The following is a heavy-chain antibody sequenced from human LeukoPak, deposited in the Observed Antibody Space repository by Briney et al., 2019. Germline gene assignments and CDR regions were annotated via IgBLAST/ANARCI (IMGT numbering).Heavy chain of an antibody. J-gene: IGHJ4*02. CDR2: IHPSGST. V-gene: IGHV4-4*07. Sequence: PSETLSLTCTVSGGSISNYYWSWIRQPAGKGLEWIGRIHPSGSTNYNPSLKSRVTLSVDTSKNQLSLKPSSVTAADTAVYYCARGPPPDFDYWGRGTLVTVSS. CDR1: GGSISNYY. CDR3: ARGPPPDFDY.